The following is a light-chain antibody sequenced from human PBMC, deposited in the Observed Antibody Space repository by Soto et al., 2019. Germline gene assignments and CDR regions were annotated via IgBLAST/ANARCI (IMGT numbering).Light chain of an antibody. V-gene: IGKV1-9*01. CDR2: AAS. J-gene: IGKJ3*01. Sequence: DIQLTQSPSFLSASVGDRVTITCRASQDVSRYLAWYQQKPGKAPNLLIYAASTLRSGVPSRFSGSGSETELNLMISSLQPEDFATYYCQQLNCYVFAFGPGTKVDIK. CDR1: QDVSRY. CDR3: QQLNCYVFA.